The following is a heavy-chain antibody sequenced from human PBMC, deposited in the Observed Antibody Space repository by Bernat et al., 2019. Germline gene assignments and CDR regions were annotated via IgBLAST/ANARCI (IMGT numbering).Heavy chain of an antibody. J-gene: IGHJ4*02. D-gene: IGHD1-26*01. Sequence: EVQLLESGGGLVQPGGSLRLSCAASGFTFNNYAMAWVRQAPGKGLDWVSAITDNGADTYHGDSVKGRFTISRDNSKDTLYLQMDSLRAEDTAVYYCVKGSDTRRPYYFDYWGQGTLVTVSS. CDR3: VKGSDTRRPYYFDY. CDR1: GFTFNNYA. CDR2: ITDNGADT. V-gene: IGHV3-23*01.